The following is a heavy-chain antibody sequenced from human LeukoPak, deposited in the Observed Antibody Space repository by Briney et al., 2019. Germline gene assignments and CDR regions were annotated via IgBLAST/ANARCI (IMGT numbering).Heavy chain of an antibody. CDR3: ARGAPTYFDY. V-gene: IGHV3-74*01. CDR2: INRGGSST. J-gene: IGHJ4*02. Sequence: GGSLRLSCAASEFTFSNYWMPWVRQAPGKGLVWVSRINRGGSSTSYAESVKGRFTISRDNAKNTLYLQMNSLRAEDTAVYYCARGAPTYFDYWGQGTPVTVSS. CDR1: EFTFSNYW.